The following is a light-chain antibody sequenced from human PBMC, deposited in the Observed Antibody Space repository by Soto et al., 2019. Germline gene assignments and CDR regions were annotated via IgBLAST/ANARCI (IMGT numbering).Light chain of an antibody. Sequence: DIQMTQSPSTLSASVKARDTITCRSSKSISTWLAWYQQKPGKAPKLLIYKASSLESGVPSRFSGSGSGTEFTLTISSLQPDDFATYYCQQYNTYPLTFGGGTTVEIK. CDR3: QQYNTYPLT. CDR2: KAS. CDR1: KSISTW. V-gene: IGKV1-5*03. J-gene: IGKJ4*01.